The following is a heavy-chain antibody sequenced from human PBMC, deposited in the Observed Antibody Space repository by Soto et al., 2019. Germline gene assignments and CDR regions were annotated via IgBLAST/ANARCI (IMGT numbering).Heavy chain of an antibody. J-gene: IGHJ6*02. CDR2: IYSGGST. V-gene: IGHV3-66*01. CDR1: GFTVSSNY. CDR3: ARDPIPTGMDV. Sequence: EVQLVESGGGLVQPGGSLRLSCAASGFTVSSNYMSWVRQAPGKGLEWVSVIYSGGSTYYADSVKGRFTISRDNSKNTLYLQMNSLRAEDAAVYYCARDPIPTGMDVWGQGTTVTVSS.